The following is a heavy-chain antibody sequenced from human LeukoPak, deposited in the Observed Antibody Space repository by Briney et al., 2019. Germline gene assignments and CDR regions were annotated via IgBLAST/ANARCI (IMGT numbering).Heavy chain of an antibody. CDR2: IYPSDSDT. Sequence: GESLKISCKGSGYSFTSYWIGWVRQMPGKGLEWMGFIYPSDSDTRYRPSFQGQVTISADKSIATAYLQWSSLKASDTAKYYCARLPYYDTSGYLDYWGQGTLVIVSS. D-gene: IGHD3-22*01. CDR3: ARLPYYDTSGYLDY. CDR1: GYSFTSYW. V-gene: IGHV5-51*01. J-gene: IGHJ4*02.